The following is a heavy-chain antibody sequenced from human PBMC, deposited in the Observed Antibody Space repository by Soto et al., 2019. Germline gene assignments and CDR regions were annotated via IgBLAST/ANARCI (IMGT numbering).Heavy chain of an antibody. J-gene: IGHJ4*02. V-gene: IGHV3-33*01. CDR3: ARDYYDSSGSPGCLDY. CDR1: GFTFSSYG. CDR2: IWYDGSNK. D-gene: IGHD3-22*01. Sequence: GSLRLSCAASGFTFSSYGMHWVRQAPGKGLEWVAVIWYDGSNKYYADSVKGRFTISRDNSKNTLYLQMNSLRAEDTAVYYCARDYYDSSGSPGCLDYWGQGTLVTVSS.